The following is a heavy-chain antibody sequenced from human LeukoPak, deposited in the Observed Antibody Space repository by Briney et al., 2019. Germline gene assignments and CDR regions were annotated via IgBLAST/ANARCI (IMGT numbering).Heavy chain of an antibody. CDR1: RFPFSIYE. J-gene: IGHJ4*02. CDR3: ALLTVASDFDY. CDR2: IHSSGTVK. D-gene: IGHD5-12*01. Sequence: GGSLRLSCVVSRFPFSIYEMNWVRQAPGKGLEWVSNIHSSGTVKYYSDSVKGRFSISRDNAKSSLYLQMNSLRVEDTAVYYCALLTVASDFDYWGQGALVTVSS. V-gene: IGHV3-48*03.